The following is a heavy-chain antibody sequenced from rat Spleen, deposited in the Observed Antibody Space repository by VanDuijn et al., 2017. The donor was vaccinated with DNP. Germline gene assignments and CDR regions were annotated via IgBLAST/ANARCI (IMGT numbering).Heavy chain of an antibody. Sequence: EVQLQESGPGLVKPSQSLSLTCSVTGYSITSNYWGWIRKFPGKKMEWIGHISYSGRTHYNSSLKSRISITRDTSKNQFFLHLTSVTTEDTATYYCARWGDYFDYWGQGVMVTVSS. CDR3: ARWGDYFDY. CDR1: GYSITSNY. V-gene: IGHV3-1*01. J-gene: IGHJ2*01. CDR2: ISYSGRT.